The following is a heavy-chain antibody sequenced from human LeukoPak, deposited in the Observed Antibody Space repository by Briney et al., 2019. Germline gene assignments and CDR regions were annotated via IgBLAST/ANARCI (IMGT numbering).Heavy chain of an antibody. CDR1: GYTFTSYD. Sequence: GASVKVSCKASGYTFTSYDINWVRQATGQGLEWMGWMNPNSGNTGYAQKSQGRVTMTRNTSISTAYMELSSLRSEDTAVYYCARRRKVYYLDPWGQGTLVTVSS. D-gene: IGHD2-8*01. J-gene: IGHJ5*02. CDR3: ARRRKVYYLDP. V-gene: IGHV1-8*01. CDR2: MNPNSGNT.